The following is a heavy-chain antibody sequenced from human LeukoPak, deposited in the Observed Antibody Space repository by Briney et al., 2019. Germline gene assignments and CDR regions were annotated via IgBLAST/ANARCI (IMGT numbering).Heavy chain of an antibody. CDR1: GYTFTSYA. J-gene: IGHJ6*03. V-gene: IGHV7-4-1*02. CDR3: ARDGNWNYDYYYYYYMDV. CDR2: INTNTGNP. Sequence: GASVKVSCKASGYTFTSYAMNWVRQAPGQGLEWMGWINTNTGNPTYTQGFTGRFVLYLITSVSTAYLQITSLKAEDTAVYYCARDGNWNYDYYYYYYMDVWGKGTTVTVSS. D-gene: IGHD1-7*01.